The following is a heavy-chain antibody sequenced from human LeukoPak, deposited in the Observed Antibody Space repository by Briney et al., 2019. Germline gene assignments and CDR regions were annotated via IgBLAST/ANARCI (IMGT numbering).Heavy chain of an antibody. CDR3: ARAVLSYCSGGSCPYFDY. Sequence: KPSETLSLTCTVSGGSISNYYWTWIRQPPGKGLEWIGFIYYSGSTNYNPSLKSRITIDTSKNQFSLKLSSVTAADTAIYYCARAVLSYCSGGSCPYFDYWGQGTLVTVSS. J-gene: IGHJ4*02. V-gene: IGHV4-59*01. D-gene: IGHD2-15*01. CDR2: IYYSGST. CDR1: GGSISNYY.